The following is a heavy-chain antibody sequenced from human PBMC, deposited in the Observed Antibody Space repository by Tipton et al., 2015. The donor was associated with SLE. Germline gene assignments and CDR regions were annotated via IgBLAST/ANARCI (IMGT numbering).Heavy chain of an antibody. J-gene: IGHJ4*02. CDR2: IYYSGST. D-gene: IGHD2-2*01. CDR1: GGSISSHY. Sequence: TLSLTCTVSGGSISSHYWSWIRQPPGKGLEWIGYIYYSGSTNYNPSLKSRVTISVDTSKNQFSLKLSSVTAADTAVYYCARAIAYAGDYFDYWGQGTLVSVSS. CDR3: ARAIAYAGDYFDY. V-gene: IGHV4-59*11.